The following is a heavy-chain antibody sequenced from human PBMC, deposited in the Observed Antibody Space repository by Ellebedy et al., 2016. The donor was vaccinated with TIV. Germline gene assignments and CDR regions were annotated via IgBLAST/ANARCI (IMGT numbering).Heavy chain of an antibody. CDR3: TRDTYCGGDCSGLGY. V-gene: IGHV3-49*03. Sequence: GGSLRLXCTASGFTFGDYAMSWFRQAPGKGLEWVGFIRSKAYGGTTEYAASVKGRFTISRDDSKSIAYLQMNSLKTEDTAVYYCTRDTYCGGDCSGLGYWGQGTLVTVSS. CDR2: IRSKAYGGTT. J-gene: IGHJ4*02. CDR1: GFTFGDYA. D-gene: IGHD2-21*02.